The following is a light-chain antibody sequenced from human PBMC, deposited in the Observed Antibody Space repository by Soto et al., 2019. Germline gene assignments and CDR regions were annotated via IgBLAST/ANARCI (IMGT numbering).Light chain of an antibody. CDR1: QSVSIN. V-gene: IGKV3-15*01. J-gene: IGKJ1*01. CDR2: GAS. Sequence: EIVMTQSPATLSVSPGERATLSCRASQSVSINLAWYQQKPGQAPRLLIHGASTRATGIPAKFSGSGSGTEFTLTISSLQSEDFAVYYCQQYNNWPPGTFGQGTKVEIK. CDR3: QQYNNWPPGT.